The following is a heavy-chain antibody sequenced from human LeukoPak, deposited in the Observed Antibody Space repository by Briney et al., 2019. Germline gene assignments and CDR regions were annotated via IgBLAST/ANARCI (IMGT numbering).Heavy chain of an antibody. Sequence: GGSLRLSCAASGFTFSSYAMSWVRQAPGKGLEWVSAISGSGGSTYYADSVKGRFTISRDNSKNTLYLQMNSLRAEDTATYYCAARPTSTAVAPSDFWGQGTLVTVSS. CDR1: GFTFSSYA. V-gene: IGHV3-23*01. CDR3: AARPTSTAVAPSDF. CDR2: ISGSGGST. J-gene: IGHJ4*02. D-gene: IGHD6-19*01.